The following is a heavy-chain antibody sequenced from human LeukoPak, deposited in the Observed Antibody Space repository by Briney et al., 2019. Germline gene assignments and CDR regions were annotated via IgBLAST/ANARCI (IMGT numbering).Heavy chain of an antibody. J-gene: IGHJ4*02. CDR2: IYPGYSHT. CDR3: ATQYGPSFDY. Sequence: GESLKISYKGSGYSFTSYWIGWVRQMPGKCLEPMAIIYPGYSHTRYSPSFQGQVTISADKSISTAYLQWSSLKASDTAMYYCATQYGPSFDYWGQGTLVTVSS. D-gene: IGHD4-17*01. CDR1: GYSFTSYW. V-gene: IGHV5-51*01.